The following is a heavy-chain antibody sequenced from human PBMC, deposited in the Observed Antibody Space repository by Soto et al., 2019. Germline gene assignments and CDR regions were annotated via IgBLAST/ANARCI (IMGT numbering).Heavy chain of an antibody. CDR2: IIPIFGTA. Sequence: SVKVSCTASGGTFSTYAISWVLQGPGQVLEWMGGIIPIFGTANYAQKFQGRVTITADESTRTAYMELSSLRSEDTAVYYCARDLGYYDILTGYHPTGWFDPWGQGTLVTVSS. J-gene: IGHJ5*02. V-gene: IGHV1-69*13. CDR1: GGTFSTYA. D-gene: IGHD3-9*01. CDR3: ARDLGYYDILTGYHPTGWFDP.